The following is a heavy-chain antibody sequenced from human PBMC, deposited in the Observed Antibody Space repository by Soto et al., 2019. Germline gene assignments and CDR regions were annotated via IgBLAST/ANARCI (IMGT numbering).Heavy chain of an antibody. CDR1: GGTFSSYA. Sequence: GASVKVSCRASGGTFSSYAISWVRQAPGQGLEWMGGIIPIFGTANYAQKFQGRATITADESTSTDYMELSSLRSEDTAVYDCVREALDCGHDCYSGAWVQGALV. D-gene: IGHD2-21*02. CDR3: VREALDCGHDCYSGA. J-gene: IGHJ4*02. V-gene: IGHV1-69*13. CDR2: IIPIFGTA.